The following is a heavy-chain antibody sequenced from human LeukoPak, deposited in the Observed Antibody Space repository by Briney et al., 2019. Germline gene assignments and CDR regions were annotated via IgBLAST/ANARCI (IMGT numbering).Heavy chain of an antibody. CDR2: ISGSGGST. Sequence: TGGSLRLSCAASGFTFSSYAMSWVRQAPGKGLEWVSAISGSGGSTYYADSVKGRFTISRDNSKNTMYLQMNSLRAEDTAVYYCAKDRVVATIPPYYFDYWGQGTLVTVSS. D-gene: IGHD5-12*01. CDR3: AKDRVVATIPPYYFDY. V-gene: IGHV3-23*01. CDR1: GFTFSSYA. J-gene: IGHJ4*02.